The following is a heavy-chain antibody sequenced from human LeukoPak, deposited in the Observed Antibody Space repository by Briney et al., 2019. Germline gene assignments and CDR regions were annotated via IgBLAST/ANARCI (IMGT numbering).Heavy chain of an antibody. J-gene: IGHJ4*02. Sequence: PGASLRLSCAVSGFTFSSYCMTWVRQAPGKGLEWVANIKQDGSEKYYVDSVKGRFTISRDNAKNSLYLQMNSLRAEDTAVYYCARGKYYFDYWGQGTLVTVSS. CDR1: GFTFSSYC. V-gene: IGHV3-7*04. CDR3: ARGKYYFDY. CDR2: IKQDGSEK.